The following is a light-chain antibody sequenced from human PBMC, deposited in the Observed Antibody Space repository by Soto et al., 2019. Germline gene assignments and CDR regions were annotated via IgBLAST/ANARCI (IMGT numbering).Light chain of an antibody. J-gene: IGKJ5*01. CDR3: QQYVTSPAIT. CDR2: GAS. V-gene: IGKV3-20*01. Sequence: ESVLTQSPGTLSLSPGERATLSCRASQSVSSIYLAWYQQKPGQAPRLLIYGASSRATGTPDRFSGAGSETHFTLAISRLEPGDFAVYYCQQYVTSPAITFGQGTRLEIK. CDR1: QSVSSIY.